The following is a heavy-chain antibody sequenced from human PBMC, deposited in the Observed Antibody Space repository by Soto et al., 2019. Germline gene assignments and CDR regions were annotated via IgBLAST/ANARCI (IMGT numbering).Heavy chain of an antibody. CDR2: INHSGST. D-gene: IGHD1-26*01. CDR1: GGSFSGYY. Sequence: QVQLQQWGAGLLKPSETLSLTCAVYGGSFSGYYWSWIRQPPGKGLEWIGEINHSGSTNYNPSLKSRVTIPVDTSKHQFSLKLSSVTAADTAVYYCARGRATSRAFDIWGQGTMVTVSS. V-gene: IGHV4-34*01. J-gene: IGHJ3*02. CDR3: ARGRATSRAFDI.